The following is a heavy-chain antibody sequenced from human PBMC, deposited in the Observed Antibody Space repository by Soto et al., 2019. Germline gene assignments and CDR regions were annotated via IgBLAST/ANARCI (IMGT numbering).Heavy chain of an antibody. CDR2: IYYSGST. CDR3: ARAPYDYIWGSYRYGYFDY. J-gene: IGHJ4*02. D-gene: IGHD3-16*02. Sequence: PSETLSLTCTVSGGSISSGGYYWSWIRQHPGKGLEWIGYIYYSGSTYYNPSLKSRVTISVDTSKNQFSLKLSSVTAADTAVYYCARAPYDYIWGSYRYGYFDYWGQGTLVTVSS. CDR1: GGSISSGGYY. V-gene: IGHV4-31*03.